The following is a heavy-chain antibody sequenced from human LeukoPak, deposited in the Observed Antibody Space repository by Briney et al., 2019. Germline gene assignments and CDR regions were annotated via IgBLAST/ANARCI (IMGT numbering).Heavy chain of an antibody. Sequence: GGSLRLSCAASGFTFSSYAMHWVRQAPGKGLEWVAVISYDGSNKYYADSVKGRFTISRDNSKNTLYLQMNSLRAEDTAVYYCAREGDIVATPNYWGQGTLVTVSS. CDR2: ISYDGSNK. CDR1: GFTFSSYA. CDR3: AREGDIVATPNY. J-gene: IGHJ4*02. V-gene: IGHV3-30-3*01. D-gene: IGHD5-12*01.